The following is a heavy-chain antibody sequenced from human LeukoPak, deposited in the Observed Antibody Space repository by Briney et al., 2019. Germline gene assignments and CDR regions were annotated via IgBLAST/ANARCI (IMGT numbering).Heavy chain of an antibody. CDR2: TYYRSKWFS. J-gene: IGHJ1*01. CDR3: ARGPGYFQH. V-gene: IGHV6-1*01. CDR1: GDSVSSSSAA. Sequence: SGPTLVKPSQTLSLTCAISGDSVSSSSAAWNWIRQSPSRGLEWLGRTYYRSKWFSRYAVSVKSRITINADTSKNQFSLQLNSVTPDDTAVYYCARGPGYFQHWGQGTLVTVSS.